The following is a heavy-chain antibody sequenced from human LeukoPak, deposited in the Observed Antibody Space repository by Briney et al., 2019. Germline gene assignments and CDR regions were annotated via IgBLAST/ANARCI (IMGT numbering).Heavy chain of an antibody. Sequence: SVTVSFTASGGTFTIYAISWLRQAPGQGLEWMGGIIPIFGTANYTQKFQGRVTITADESTSIAYMELSSLRSEDTAVYYCARDRPTDYDILTGRFDPWGEGTLVTVSS. CDR2: IIPIFGTA. D-gene: IGHD3-9*01. V-gene: IGHV1-69*01. J-gene: IGHJ5*02. CDR1: GGTFTIYA. CDR3: ARDRPTDYDILTGRFDP.